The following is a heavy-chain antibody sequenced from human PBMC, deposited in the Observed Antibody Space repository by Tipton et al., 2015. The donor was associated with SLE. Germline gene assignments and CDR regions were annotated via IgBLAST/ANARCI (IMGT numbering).Heavy chain of an antibody. D-gene: IGHD2-15*01. CDR2: ISWNGGSV. CDR1: GFSFDDYA. Sequence: RSLRLSCVASGFSFDDYALHWVRQGPGKGLEWVSGISWNGGSVEYADSVKGRFTISRDSAKNSLYLQMNSLRAEDTAVYYCARDSSQVDDAFDIWGQGTMVTVSS. V-gene: IGHV3-9*01. J-gene: IGHJ3*02. CDR3: ARDSSQVDDAFDI.